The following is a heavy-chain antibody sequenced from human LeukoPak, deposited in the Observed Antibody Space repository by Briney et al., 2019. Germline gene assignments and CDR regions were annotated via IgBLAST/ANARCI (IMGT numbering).Heavy chain of an antibody. V-gene: IGHV1-2*02. CDR2: VSPYSGNT. D-gene: IGHD3-10*01. Sequence: GASVKVSCKASGYTFRSYSINWVRQAPGQGLEWVGWVSPYSGNTNYAQKFQGRVTMTRDTSISTAYMELSRLRSDDTAVYYCAVRWFGELYPYYWGQGTLVTVSS. CDR1: GYTFRSYS. J-gene: IGHJ4*02. CDR3: AVRWFGELYPYY.